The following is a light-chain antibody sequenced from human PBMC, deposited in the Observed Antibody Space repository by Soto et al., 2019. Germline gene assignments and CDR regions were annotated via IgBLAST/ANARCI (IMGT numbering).Light chain of an antibody. CDR1: QSVSSS. CDR2: DAS. V-gene: IGKV3-11*01. Sequence: LTQSPATPSLSPGERATPSCRASQSVSSSLAWYQQKFGQAPRLLIYDASNRATGIPARFSGSGSGTDFTLTISSLEPEDFAVYYCQQYNDWPRTFGQGTKVDIK. J-gene: IGKJ1*01. CDR3: QQYNDWPRT.